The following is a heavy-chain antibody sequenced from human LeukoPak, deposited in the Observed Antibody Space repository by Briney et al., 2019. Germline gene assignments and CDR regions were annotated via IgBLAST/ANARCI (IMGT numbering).Heavy chain of an antibody. V-gene: IGHV1-18*01. CDR3: ARERRPYYYGSGSYYYDAFDI. J-gene: IGHJ3*02. Sequence: GASVKVSCKASGYTFTSYGISWVRQAPGQGLEWMGWISAYNGNTNYAQKLQGRVTMTTDTSTSTAYMELRSLRSDDTAVYYCARERRPYYYGSGSYYYDAFDIWGQGTMVTVSS. CDR2: ISAYNGNT. CDR1: GYTFTSYG. D-gene: IGHD3-10*01.